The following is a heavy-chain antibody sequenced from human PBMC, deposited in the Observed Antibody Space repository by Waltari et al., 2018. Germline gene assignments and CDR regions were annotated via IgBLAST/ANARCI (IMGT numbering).Heavy chain of an antibody. CDR1: GFTFSDYE. CDR3: AREKQNCGGDANDY. J-gene: IGHJ4*01. D-gene: IGHD2-21*02. V-gene: IGHV3-48*03. Sequence: EVQLVESGGCLVQPGGSLRLLCAASGFTFSDYELHWVRQAPGKGLEWVSYITSSGRATRYAESVKGRFTISRDNAKNSLYLQMNSLSAEDTAIYYCAREKQNCGGDANDYWGQGTLVTVSS. CDR2: ITSSGRAT.